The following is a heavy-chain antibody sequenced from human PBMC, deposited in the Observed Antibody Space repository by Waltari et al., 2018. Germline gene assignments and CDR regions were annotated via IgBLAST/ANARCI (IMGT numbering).Heavy chain of an antibody. CDR3: ARSRQWLPYDY. V-gene: IGHV4-4*07. D-gene: IGHD6-19*01. J-gene: IGHJ4*02. CDR1: GGSISSYY. Sequence: QVQLQESGPGLVKPSETLSLTCTVSGGSISSYYWNWIRQPAGRGLEWIGRIYTSGSTNYNPSLKSRVAMSVDTAKNQFSLKLSSVTAADTAVYYCARSRQWLPYDYWGQGILVTVSS. CDR2: IYTSGST.